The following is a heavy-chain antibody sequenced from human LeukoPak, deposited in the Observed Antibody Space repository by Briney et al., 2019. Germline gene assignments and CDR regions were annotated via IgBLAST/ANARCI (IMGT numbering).Heavy chain of an antibody. Sequence: GGSLKLSCAASGFTFSSYAMSWVRQAPGKGLEWVSAISGSGGSTYYADSVKGRFTISRDNSKNTLYLQMNSLRAEDTAVYYCAKDSTGAMIVVVIMDYYFDYWGQGTLVTVSS. CDR3: AKDSTGAMIVVVIMDYYFDY. CDR1: GFTFSSYA. D-gene: IGHD3-22*01. CDR2: ISGSGGST. J-gene: IGHJ4*02. V-gene: IGHV3-23*01.